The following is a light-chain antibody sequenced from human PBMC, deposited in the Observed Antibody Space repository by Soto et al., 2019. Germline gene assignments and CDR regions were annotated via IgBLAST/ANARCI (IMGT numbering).Light chain of an antibody. CDR2: EDN. J-gene: IGLJ2*01. CDR1: RSNVGSNW. V-gene: IGLV1-47*01. Sequence: QSVLTQPPSASGTPGQTVTVSCSGSRSNVGSNWVYWYQQLPGTAPKLLIYEDNQRPSGVPDRFSGSKSGTSVSLAISALRSEDEADYYCASWDDRLRGVVFGGGTKLTVL. CDR3: ASWDDRLRGVV.